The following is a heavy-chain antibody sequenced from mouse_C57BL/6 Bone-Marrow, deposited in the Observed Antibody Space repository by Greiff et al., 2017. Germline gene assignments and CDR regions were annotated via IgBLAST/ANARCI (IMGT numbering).Heavy chain of an antibody. CDR1: GYTFTSYW. CDR2: IYPTSGRT. CDR3: ARSGPLGRSFDY. D-gene: IGHD4-1*01. V-gene: IGHV1-55*01. Sequence: VKLQQPGAELVKPGASVKMSCKASGYTFTSYWITWVKQRPGQGLEWIGDIYPTSGRTNFNEKFKSKAILTVDTSSNTAYMQLRSLTSEDSAVFYCARSGPLGRSFDYWGQGTTLTVSS. J-gene: IGHJ2*01.